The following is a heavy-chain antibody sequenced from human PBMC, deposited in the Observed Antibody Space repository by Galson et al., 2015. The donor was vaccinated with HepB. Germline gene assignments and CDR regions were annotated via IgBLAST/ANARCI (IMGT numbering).Heavy chain of an antibody. V-gene: IGHV3-21*01. CDR3: ARDSRVVHGPLLDY. CDR1: GFTFSSYS. D-gene: IGHD2-15*01. J-gene: IGHJ4*02. Sequence: SLRLSCAASGFTFSSYSMNWVRQAPGKGLEWVSSISSSSSYIYYADSVKGRFTISRDNAKNSLYLQMNSLRAEDTAVYYCARDSRVVHGPLLDYWGQGTLVTVSS. CDR2: ISSSSSYI.